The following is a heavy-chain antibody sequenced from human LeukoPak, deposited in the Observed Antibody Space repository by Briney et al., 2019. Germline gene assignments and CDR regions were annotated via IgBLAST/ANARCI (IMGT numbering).Heavy chain of an antibody. CDR1: GFTFSSYW. CDR3: ARDAGERYFDWLFGRRSNRYYMDV. J-gene: IGHJ6*03. V-gene: IGHV3-7*01. D-gene: IGHD3-9*01. CDR2: IKQDGREK. Sequence: PGGSLRLSCAASGFTFSSYWMSWVRQAPGKGVEWVANIKQDGREKYYVDSVKGRFTISRDNAKNSLYLQMNSLRAEDTAVYYCARDAGERYFDWLFGRRSNRYYMDVWGKGTTVTVSS.